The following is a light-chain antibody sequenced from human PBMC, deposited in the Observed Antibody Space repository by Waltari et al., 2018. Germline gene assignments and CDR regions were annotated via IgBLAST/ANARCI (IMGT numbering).Light chain of an antibody. J-gene: IGLJ1*01. V-gene: IGLV2-14*01. CDR2: EAT. CDR3: SSYTSRSTYV. Sequence: QSALTQPASVSGSPGQSVTLSCIGTSSDIGAYQYVSWYQQYPGKAPKLIIHEATKRPSGISCLFSGSKSGHTASLTISGLQAEDEADYYCSSYTSRSTYVFGTGTKVTVL. CDR1: SSDIGAYQY.